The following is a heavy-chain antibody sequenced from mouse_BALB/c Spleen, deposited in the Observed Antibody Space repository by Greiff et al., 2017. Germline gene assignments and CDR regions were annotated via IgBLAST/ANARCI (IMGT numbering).Heavy chain of an antibody. CDR2: INPSNGRT. CDR1: GYTFTSYW. J-gene: IGHJ4*01. D-gene: IGHD2-10*02. CDR3: ARSWYGNLMDY. V-gene: IGHV1S81*02. Sequence: VQLQQPGAELVKPGASVKLSCKASGYTFTSYWMHWVKQRPGQGLEWIGEINPSNGRTNYNEKFKSKATLTVDKSSSTAYMQLSSLTSEDSAVFYCARSWYGNLMDYWGQGTSVTVSS.